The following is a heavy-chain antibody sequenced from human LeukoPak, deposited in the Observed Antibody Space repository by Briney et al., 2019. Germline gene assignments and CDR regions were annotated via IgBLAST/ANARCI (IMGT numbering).Heavy chain of an antibody. D-gene: IGHD6-19*01. CDR3: ATTYSSGWYNYYYYMDV. Sequence: KSSETLSLTCTVSGGSISSSSYYWGWIRQPPGKGLEWIGCIYYSGSTYYNPSLKSRVTISVDTSKNQFSLKLSSVTAADTAVYYCATTYSSGWYNYYYYMDVWGKGTTVTVSS. J-gene: IGHJ6*03. CDR1: GGSISSSSYY. CDR2: IYYSGST. V-gene: IGHV4-39*01.